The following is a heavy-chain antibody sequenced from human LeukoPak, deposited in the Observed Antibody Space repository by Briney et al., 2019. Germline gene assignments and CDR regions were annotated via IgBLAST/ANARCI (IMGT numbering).Heavy chain of an antibody. CDR2: ISAYNGNT. J-gene: IGHJ6*03. CDR3: ARKGAVSYYYYMDV. Sequence: ASVKVSCKASGYTFTSYGMSWVRQAPGQGLEWMGWISAYNGNTNYAQKLQGRVTMTTDTSTSTAYMELRSLRSDDTAVYYCARKGAVSYYYYMDVWGKGTTVTVSS. V-gene: IGHV1-18*01. CDR1: GYTFTSYG.